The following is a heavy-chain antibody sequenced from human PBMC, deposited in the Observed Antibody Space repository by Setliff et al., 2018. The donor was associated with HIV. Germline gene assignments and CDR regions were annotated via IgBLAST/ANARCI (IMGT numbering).Heavy chain of an antibody. Sequence: ASVKVSCKASGYTFISYGISWVRQAPGQGLELMGWISAYNGNTNYAQKLQARVTMTTDTSTSTAYMELRRLRSDDTAVYYCATSSLIYYYSFMDVWGKGTTVTVSS. CDR3: ATSSLIYYYSFMDV. J-gene: IGHJ6*03. D-gene: IGHD2-2*01. CDR1: GYTFISYG. CDR2: ISAYNGNT. V-gene: IGHV1-18*01.